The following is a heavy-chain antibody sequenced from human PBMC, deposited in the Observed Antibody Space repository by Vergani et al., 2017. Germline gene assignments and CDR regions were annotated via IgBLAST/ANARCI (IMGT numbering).Heavy chain of an antibody. CDR1: GFTFSSYW. V-gene: IGHV3-7*01. CDR3: ARDPKAVALDY. D-gene: IGHD6-19*01. Sequence: EVQLVESGGGLVQPGGSLRLSCAASGFTFSSYWMSWVRQAPGKGLEWVANIKQDGSEKYYVDSVKGRFTFSRDNAKNSLYLQMNSLRAEDTAVYYCARDPKAVALDYWGQGTLVTVSS. J-gene: IGHJ4*02. CDR2: IKQDGSEK.